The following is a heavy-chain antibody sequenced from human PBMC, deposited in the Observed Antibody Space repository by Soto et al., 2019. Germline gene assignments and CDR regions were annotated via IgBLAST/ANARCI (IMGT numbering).Heavy chain of an antibody. Sequence: EVQLLESGGGLVQPGGSLRLACAASGFNFGTYAMGWVRQAPGRGLVWVSSAGSGSSRYYADSVRGRFTVSRDTSKSTLYLEMSSLRAEDTALYYCVKFRGEAYSYYHMDVWGKGTTVTVSS. V-gene: IGHV3-23*01. D-gene: IGHD2-21*01. J-gene: IGHJ6*03. CDR2: AGSGSSR. CDR3: VKFRGEAYSYYHMDV. CDR1: GFNFGTYA.